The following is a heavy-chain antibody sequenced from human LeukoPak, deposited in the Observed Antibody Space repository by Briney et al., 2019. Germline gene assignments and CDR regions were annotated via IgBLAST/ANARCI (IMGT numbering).Heavy chain of an antibody. V-gene: IGHV4-4*02. J-gene: IGHJ5*02. CDR3: ARHRLYCSSTSCYWDWFDP. D-gene: IGHD2-2*01. CDR2: IYHSGSA. Sequence: SETLSLTCAVSSGSISSSNWWSWVRQPPGKGLEWIGEIYHSGSANYNPSLESRVTISVDKSKNQFSLKLSSVTAADTAVYYCARHRLYCSSTSCYWDWFDPWGQGTLVTVSS. CDR1: SGSISSSNW.